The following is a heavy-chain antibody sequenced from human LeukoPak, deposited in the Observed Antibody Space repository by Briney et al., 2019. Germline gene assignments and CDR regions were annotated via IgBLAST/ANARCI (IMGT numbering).Heavy chain of an antibody. J-gene: IGHJ5*02. CDR2: IIPIFGTA. CDR1: GYTFTSFD. D-gene: IGHD3-10*01. Sequence: ASVKVTCKASGYTFTSFDINWVRQATGQGLEWMGGIIPIFGTANYAQKFQGRVTITADESTSTAYMELSSLRSEDTAVYYCARDRDPVTARGPSNWFDPWGQGTLVTVSS. V-gene: IGHV1-69*13. CDR3: ARDRDPVTARGPSNWFDP.